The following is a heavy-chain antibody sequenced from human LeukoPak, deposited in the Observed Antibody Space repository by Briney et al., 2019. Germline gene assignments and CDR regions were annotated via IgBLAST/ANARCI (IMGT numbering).Heavy chain of an antibody. D-gene: IGHD4-11*01. Sequence: PGGSLRLSCAASGFTFSNYAMTWVRQAPGKGLEWVSTIGGGPVYYADSVKGRFTISKDNSKNTLYLQMNNLRAEDTAVYYCAKRTVTFDYWGQGTLVTVSS. CDR3: AKRTVTFDY. V-gene: IGHV3-23*01. CDR2: IGGGPV. CDR1: GFTFSNYA. J-gene: IGHJ4*02.